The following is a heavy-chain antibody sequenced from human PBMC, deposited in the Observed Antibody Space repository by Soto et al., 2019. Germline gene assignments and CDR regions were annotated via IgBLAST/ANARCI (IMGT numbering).Heavy chain of an antibody. CDR3: ATSQKGYNWNYFDH. D-gene: IGHD1-20*01. CDR1: GGSISGSYYY. J-gene: IGHJ4*02. CDR2: VFYTGFT. V-gene: IGHV4-39*01. Sequence: QLQLQESGPGLVKPSETLSLTCAVSGGSISGSYYYWAWLRQSPGKGPEWIGSVFYTGFTSYNPSLESRGSVSVDTSTSQFSLKLSAVTAADTAVYYCATSQKGYNWNYFDHWGQGALVTVSS.